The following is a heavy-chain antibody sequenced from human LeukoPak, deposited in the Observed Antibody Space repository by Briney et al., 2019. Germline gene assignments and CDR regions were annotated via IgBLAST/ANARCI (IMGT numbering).Heavy chain of an antibody. V-gene: IGHV1-46*03. CDR2: INPSGGST. Sequence: GASVKVSCKASGFTFTSYYMHWVRQAPGQGLEWMGIINPSGGSTSYPQKFQGRVTMTRDTSTSTVYIELSSLRSEDTAVYYCACVVRGAFDIWGQGTLVTVS. J-gene: IGHJ3*02. D-gene: IGHD2-21*01. CDR3: ACVVRGAFDI. CDR1: GFTFTSYY.